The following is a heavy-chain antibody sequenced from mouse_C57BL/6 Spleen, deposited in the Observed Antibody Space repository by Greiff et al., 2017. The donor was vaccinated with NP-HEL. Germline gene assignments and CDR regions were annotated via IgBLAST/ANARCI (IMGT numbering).Heavy chain of an antibody. V-gene: IGHV1-53*01. D-gene: IGHD2-4*01. CDR2: INPSNGGT. J-gene: IGHJ3*01. CDR1: GYTFTSYW. CDR3: ARGYYDYDLAWFAY. Sequence: QVQLKQPGTELVKPGASVKLSCKASGYTFTSYWMHWVKQRPGQGLEWIGNINPSNGGTTYNEKFKSKATLTVDKSSSTAYMQLSSLTSEDSAVYYCARGYYDYDLAWFAYWGQGTLVTVSA.